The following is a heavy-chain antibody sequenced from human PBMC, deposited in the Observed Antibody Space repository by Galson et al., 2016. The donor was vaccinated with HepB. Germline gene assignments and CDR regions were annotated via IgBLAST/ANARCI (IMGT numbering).Heavy chain of an antibody. Sequence: ETLSLTCTVSGGSVNSGRDYWGWIRQPPGKGLEWIGSIYYTGSTYHDPSLKSRITMSVDTSNNHFSLRLSSVTAADTAVYDCAKGFWNGFFDRFDLWGQGTLVTVSS. J-gene: IGHJ4*02. CDR1: GGSVNSGRDY. CDR3: AKGFWNGFFDRFDL. CDR2: IYYTGST. D-gene: IGHD1-1*01. V-gene: IGHV4-39*02.